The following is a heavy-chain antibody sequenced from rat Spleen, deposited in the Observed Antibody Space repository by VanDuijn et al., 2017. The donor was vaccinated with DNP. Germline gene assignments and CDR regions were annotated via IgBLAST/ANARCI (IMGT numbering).Heavy chain of an antibody. J-gene: IGHJ3*01. CDR1: GFTFSNYY. D-gene: IGHD1-1*01. V-gene: IGHV5-22*01. Sequence: EVQLVESGGGLVQPGRSLKLSCEASGFTFSNYYMAWVRQAPKKGLEWVATISASGSRTFYADSVKGRFTISRDYAKSSLYLQMNSLQSEDTATYYCARGGDGIWFAYWGQGTLVTVSS. CDR2: ISASGSRT. CDR3: ARGGDGIWFAY.